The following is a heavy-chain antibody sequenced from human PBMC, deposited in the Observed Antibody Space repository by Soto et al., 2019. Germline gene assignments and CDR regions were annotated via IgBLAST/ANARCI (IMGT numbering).Heavy chain of an antibody. D-gene: IGHD2-8*01. V-gene: IGHV1-18*01. Sequence: QVQLVQSGAEVKKPGASVKVSCKASGYTFTSYGISWVRQAPGQGLEWMGWISAYNGNTNYAQKLKGRVTMTTDTSTSTADMELRSLRSDDTAVYYCAREGLGYCTNCVCYSDYWGQGTLVTVSS. CDR2: ISAYNGNT. CDR3: AREGLGYCTNCVCYSDY. J-gene: IGHJ4*02. CDR1: GYTFTSYG.